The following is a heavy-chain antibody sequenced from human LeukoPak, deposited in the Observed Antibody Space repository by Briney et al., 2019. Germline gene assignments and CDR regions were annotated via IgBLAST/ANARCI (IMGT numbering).Heavy chain of an antibody. CDR1: GDSITYFY. J-gene: IGHJ5*02. D-gene: IGHD3-10*01. CDR3: ARSLSVRKKLLWFGEFQNWFDP. Sequence: SETLSLTCSVSGDSITYFYWSWIRQAAGKGLEWIGRFSSSGSTDYNASLKSRVTMSVDTSKNQLSLKVISVTAADTAVYYCARSLSVRKKLLWFGEFQNWFDPWGQGTLVTVSS. V-gene: IGHV4-4*07. CDR2: FSSSGST.